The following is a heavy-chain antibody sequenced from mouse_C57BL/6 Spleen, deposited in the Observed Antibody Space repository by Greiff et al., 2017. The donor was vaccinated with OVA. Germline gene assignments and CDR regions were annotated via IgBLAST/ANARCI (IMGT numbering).Heavy chain of an antibody. CDR3: ARRRGYSLGY. J-gene: IGHJ2*01. Sequence: QVQLQQPGAELVKPGASVKLSCKASGYTFTSYWMQWVKQRLGQGLEWIGEIDPSDSYTNYNQKFKGKATLTVDTSSSTAYMQLSSLTSEDSAVYYCARRRGYSLGYWGQGTTLTVSS. CDR1: GYTFTSYW. CDR2: IDPSDSYT. D-gene: IGHD2-3*01. V-gene: IGHV1-50*01.